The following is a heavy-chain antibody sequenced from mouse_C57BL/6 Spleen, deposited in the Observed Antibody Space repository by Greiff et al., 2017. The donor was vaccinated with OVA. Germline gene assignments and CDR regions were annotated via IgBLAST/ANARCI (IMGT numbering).Heavy chain of an antibody. Sequence: DVKLVESGGGLVQPGESLKLSCESNEYEFPSHDMSWVRKTPEKRLELVAAINSDGGSTYYPDTMERRFIISRDNTKTPLYLQMSSLRSEDTALYYCARGGYGNYGYFDVWGTGTTVTVSS. CDR2: INSDGGST. CDR1: EYEFPSHD. D-gene: IGHD2-1*01. J-gene: IGHJ1*03. V-gene: IGHV5-2*01. CDR3: ARGGYGNYGYFDV.